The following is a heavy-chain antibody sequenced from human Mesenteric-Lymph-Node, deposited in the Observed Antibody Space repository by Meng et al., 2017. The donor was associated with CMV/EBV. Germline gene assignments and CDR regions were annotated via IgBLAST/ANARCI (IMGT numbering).Heavy chain of an antibody. Sequence: GESLKISCAASGFTFNYYALHWVRQAPGKGLEWVAVISYDASNEYYADSVKGRFTISRGNSKNTLYLQMSSLRADDTAVYYCARVTIFGVVIPNYGMDVWGQGTTVTVSS. J-gene: IGHJ6*02. CDR2: ISYDASNE. D-gene: IGHD3-3*01. V-gene: IGHV3-30*14. CDR3: ARVTIFGVVIPNYGMDV. CDR1: GFTFNYYA.